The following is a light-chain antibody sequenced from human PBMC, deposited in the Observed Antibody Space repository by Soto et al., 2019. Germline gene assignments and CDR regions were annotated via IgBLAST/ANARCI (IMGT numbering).Light chain of an antibody. CDR2: DVS. V-gene: IGLV2-14*03. Sequence: QSALTQPASVSGSPGQSITISCTGTRSDVGGYNYVSWYQHHPGKAPKLMIFDVSNRPSGVSNRFSGSESGNTASLTISGLQPEDEADYYCSSYTTSNTRQIVFGTGTKLTVL. CDR1: RSDVGGYNY. J-gene: IGLJ1*01. CDR3: SSYTTSNTRQIV.